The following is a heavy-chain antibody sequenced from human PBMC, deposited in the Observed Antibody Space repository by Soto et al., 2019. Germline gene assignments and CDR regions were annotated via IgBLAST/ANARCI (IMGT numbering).Heavy chain of an antibody. CDR2: INSDGSST. CDR3: TRDPAPAGWFDY. D-gene: IGHD6-13*01. Sequence: GGSLRLSCAASGFTFSNSWMHWVRRAPGKGLVWVSRINSDGSSTMYADSVRGRFTISRDNAKNTLYLQMNSLRGEDTAVYYCTRDPAPAGWFDYWGQGTLVTVSS. CDR1: GFTFSNSW. V-gene: IGHV3-74*03. J-gene: IGHJ5*01.